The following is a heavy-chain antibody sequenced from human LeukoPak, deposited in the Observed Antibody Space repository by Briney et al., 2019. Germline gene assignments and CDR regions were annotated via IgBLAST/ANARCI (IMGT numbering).Heavy chain of an antibody. CDR1: GGSFSGYY. V-gene: IGHV4-34*01. Sequence: SETLSLTCAVYGGSFSGYYWSWIRQPPGKGLEWIGEINHSGSTNYNPSLKSRVTISVDTSKNQFSLKLGSVTAADTAVYYCARGLSLGGIAVAGIVQVYWGQGTLVTVSS. J-gene: IGHJ4*02. CDR3: ARGLSLGGIAVAGIVQVY. D-gene: IGHD6-19*01. CDR2: INHSGST.